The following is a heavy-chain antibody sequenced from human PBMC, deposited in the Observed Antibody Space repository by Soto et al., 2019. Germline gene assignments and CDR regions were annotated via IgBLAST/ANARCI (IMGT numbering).Heavy chain of an antibody. V-gene: IGHV3-7*03. CDR2: INRLGTST. Sequence: GGSLRLSCVGSGFRFSDYPLNWVRQAPGQGLEWVANINRLGTSTNYVDSVRGRCSTSRDSTRNSLYLNMDSLRVEDTATYYCVRGTPTPGLDIWGRGTTVTFSS. CDR1: GFRFSDYP. J-gene: IGHJ6*02. CDR3: VRGTPTPGLDI. D-gene: IGHD1-1*01.